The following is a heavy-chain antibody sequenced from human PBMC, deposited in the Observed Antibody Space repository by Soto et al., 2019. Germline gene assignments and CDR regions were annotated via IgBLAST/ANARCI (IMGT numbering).Heavy chain of an antibody. CDR3: AKVGRANWNFDH. CDR1: GYTFSDYY. Sequence: SVKVSCKASGYTFSDYYMHWVRQAPGQGLEWMGWINPNNGDTKYAQKFEGRVTMTSDTSTAYMELSRLRSDDTALYYCAKVGRANWNFDHWGQGTLVTVS. CDR2: INPNNGDT. J-gene: IGHJ4*02. D-gene: IGHD1-20*01. V-gene: IGHV1-2*02.